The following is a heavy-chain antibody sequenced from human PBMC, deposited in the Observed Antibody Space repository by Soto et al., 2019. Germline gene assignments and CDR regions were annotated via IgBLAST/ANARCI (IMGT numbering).Heavy chain of an antibody. J-gene: IGHJ4*02. CDR3: ARAGGSGWSLDY. CDR2: ISTSVTII. CDR1: GYIFSDYY. D-gene: IGHD6-19*01. V-gene: IGHV3-11*01. Sequence: QGHLVESGGGLVQPGGSLRLSCAASGYIFSDYYMTWIRQAPGKGLEWVSYISTSVTIISYADSVKGRFTISSDDAKNSLYLQMNSLRADDPAIYYCARAGGSGWSLDYWGQGTLVTVSS.